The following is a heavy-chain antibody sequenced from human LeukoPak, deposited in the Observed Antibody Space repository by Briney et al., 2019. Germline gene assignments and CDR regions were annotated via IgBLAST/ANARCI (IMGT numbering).Heavy chain of an antibody. CDR1: GGSVSSSSYY. Sequence: PSETLSLTCTVSGGSVSSSSYYWGWIRQPPGKGLEWVGCIYNSGSTYYDPSLKSRVTISVDTSKNQVSLKVNSVTAADTAVYYCARRGSSGRSFDYWGQGTLVIVSS. CDR3: ARRGSSGRSFDY. V-gene: IGHV4-39*01. J-gene: IGHJ4*02. CDR2: IYNSGST. D-gene: IGHD6-25*01.